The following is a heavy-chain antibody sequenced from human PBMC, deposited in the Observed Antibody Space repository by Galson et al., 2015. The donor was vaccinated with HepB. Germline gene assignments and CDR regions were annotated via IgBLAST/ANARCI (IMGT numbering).Heavy chain of an antibody. V-gene: IGHV3-21*01. D-gene: IGHD2-15*01. CDR3: ATLTIAVSTQVGY. CDR2: ISSSSSYI. J-gene: IGHJ4*02. CDR1: GFTFSSYS. Sequence: SLRLSCAASGFTFSSYSMNWVRQAPGKGLEWVSSISSSSSYIYYADSVKGRFTISRGNAKNSLYLQMNSLRAEDTAVYYCATLTIAVSTQVGYWGQGTLVTVSS.